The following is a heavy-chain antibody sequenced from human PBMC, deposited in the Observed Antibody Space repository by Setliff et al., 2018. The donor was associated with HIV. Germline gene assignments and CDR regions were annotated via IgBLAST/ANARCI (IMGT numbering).Heavy chain of an antibody. J-gene: IGHJ4*02. V-gene: IGHV4-39*01. D-gene: IGHD5-18*01. CDR3: ASQWIQIWQLY. CDR2: IYYTGSA. CDR1: ADSITNTLYS. Sequence: SETLSLTCSVSADSITNTLYSWGWIRQPPGKGLECIGTIYYTGSASYNPSLKSRVSMSVDTSKNQFSLKLNSVTAADTAVYYCASQWIQIWQLYWGQGTLVTVSS.